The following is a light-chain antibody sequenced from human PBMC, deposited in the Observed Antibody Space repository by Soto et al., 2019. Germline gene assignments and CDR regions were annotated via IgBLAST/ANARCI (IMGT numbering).Light chain of an antibody. CDR2: AAS. Sequence: IQLTQSPPSLSASVGDRVTITCRASQGISSYLAWYQQKPGKAPKLLIYAASTLQSGVPSRFSGSGSGTDFTLTISSLQPEDFATYYCQQLNSYLPITFGQGTRLEIK. V-gene: IGKV1-9*01. CDR1: QGISSY. CDR3: QQLNSYLPIT. J-gene: IGKJ5*01.